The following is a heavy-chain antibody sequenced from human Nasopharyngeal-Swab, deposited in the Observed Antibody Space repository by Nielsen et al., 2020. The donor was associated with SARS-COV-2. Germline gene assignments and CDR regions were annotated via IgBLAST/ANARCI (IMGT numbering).Heavy chain of an antibody. CDR3: ARGGVRSYWFDP. V-gene: IGHV3-21*01. D-gene: IGHD3-16*01. CDR2: ISSSSSYI. CDR1: GFTVSSYS. J-gene: IGHJ5*02. Sequence: GESLKISCATSGFTVSSYSVNWVRQAPGKGLEWVSSISSSSSYIYYADSVKGRFTISRDNAKNSLYLQMNSLRAEDTGVYYCARGGVRSYWFDPWGQGTLVTVSS.